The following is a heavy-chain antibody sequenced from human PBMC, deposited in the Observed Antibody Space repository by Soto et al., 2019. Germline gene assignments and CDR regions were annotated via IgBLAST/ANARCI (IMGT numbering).Heavy chain of an antibody. J-gene: IGHJ4*02. CDR1: GGSISSGGYY. D-gene: IGHD5-12*01. Sequence: KPSETLSLTCTVSGGSISSGGYYWSWIRQHPGKGLEWIGYIYYSGSTYYNPSLKSRVTISVDTSKNQFSLKLSSVTAADTAVYYCARDSGYSGYVDYWGQGTLVTVSS. CDR2: IYYSGST. V-gene: IGHV4-31*03. CDR3: ARDSGYSGYVDY.